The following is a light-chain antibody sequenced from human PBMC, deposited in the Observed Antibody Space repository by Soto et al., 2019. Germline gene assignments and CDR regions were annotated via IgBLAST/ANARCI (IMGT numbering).Light chain of an antibody. CDR3: QHYGSSPRT. Sequence: EIVLTQSPGTLSLSPGERATLSCRASQTIIRTYLAWFQQNPGQAPRLLIYDASTRATGIPDRFSGSGSGTDFTLTISRLEPEDFAVYYCQHYGSSPRTFGQGTKV. V-gene: IGKV3-20*01. CDR2: DAS. J-gene: IGKJ1*01. CDR1: QTIIRTY.